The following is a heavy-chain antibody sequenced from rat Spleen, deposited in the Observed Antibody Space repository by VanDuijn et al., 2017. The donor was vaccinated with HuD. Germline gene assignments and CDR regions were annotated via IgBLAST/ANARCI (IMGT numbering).Heavy chain of an antibody. V-gene: IGHV5S10*01. J-gene: IGHJ2*01. CDR3: ATHNSAHFDY. Sequence: EVQLVESGGGLVQPGGSLKLSCAASGFTFTDYNMAWVRQAPKKGLEWVATISYEGSSTYYGDSVKGRFTISRDNAKSTLYLQMNSLRSEDTATYYCATHNSAHFDYWGQGVMVTVSS. CDR2: ISYEGSST. CDR1: GFTFTDYN. D-gene: IGHD4-3*01.